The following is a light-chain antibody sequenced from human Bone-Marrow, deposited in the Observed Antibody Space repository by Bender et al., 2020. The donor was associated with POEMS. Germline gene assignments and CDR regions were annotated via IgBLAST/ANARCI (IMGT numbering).Light chain of an antibody. V-gene: IGLV2-14*01. CDR3: SSYTARSTEV. Sequence: QSALTQPASVSGSPGQSITISCTGTSSDVGGYDYVSWFQHHPGNAPKLLISEVSDRPSGVSNRFAGSKSGNTASLTISVLQADDEADYYCSSYTARSTEVFGTGTKVTVL. CDR1: SSDVGGYDY. CDR2: EVS. J-gene: IGLJ1*01.